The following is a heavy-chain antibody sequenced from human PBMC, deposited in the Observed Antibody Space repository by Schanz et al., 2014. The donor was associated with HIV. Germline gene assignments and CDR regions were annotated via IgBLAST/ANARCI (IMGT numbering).Heavy chain of an antibody. V-gene: IGHV3-23*04. CDR2: ISGSGGST. J-gene: IGHJ6*02. CDR1: GFTFSSYA. CDR3: AKDRSRHYYYYGMDV. Sequence: VQIVESGGGVVQPGGSLRLSCAASGFTFSSYAMSWVRQAAGKGLEWVSVISGSGGSTYYADSVKGRFTISRDNSKNTLYLQMNSLRAEDTAVYYCAKDRSRHYYYYGMDVWGQGTTVTVSS. D-gene: IGHD1-26*01.